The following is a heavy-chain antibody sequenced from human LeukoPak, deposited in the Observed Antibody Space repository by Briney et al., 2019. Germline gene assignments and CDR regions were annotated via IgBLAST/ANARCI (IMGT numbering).Heavy chain of an antibody. CDR1: GGSISSYY. Sequence: SETLSLTCTLSGGSISSYYWSWIRQPPGKGLEWIGYIYYSGSTNYNPSLKSRVTISVDTSKNQFSLKLSSVTAADTAVYYCARHDSNYYYFDYWGQGTLVTVSS. CDR3: ARHDSNYYYFDY. J-gene: IGHJ4*02. V-gene: IGHV4-59*08. CDR2: IYYSGST. D-gene: IGHD4-11*01.